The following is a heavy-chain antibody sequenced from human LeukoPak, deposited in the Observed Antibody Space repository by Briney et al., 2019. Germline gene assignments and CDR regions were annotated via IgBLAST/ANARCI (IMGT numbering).Heavy chain of an antibody. CDR1: GGSISSYY. Sequence: PSETLSLTCTVSGGSISSYYWSWIRQPPGKGLEWIGYIYYSGSTNYNPSLKSRVTISVDTSKNQFSLKLSSVTAADTAVYYCARGKHYDFWRDLGHFDYWGQGTLVTVSS. D-gene: IGHD3-3*01. CDR2: IYYSGST. V-gene: IGHV4-59*01. CDR3: ARGKHYDFWRDLGHFDY. J-gene: IGHJ4*02.